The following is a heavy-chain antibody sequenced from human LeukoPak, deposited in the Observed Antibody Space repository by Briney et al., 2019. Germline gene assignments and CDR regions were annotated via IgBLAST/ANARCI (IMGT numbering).Heavy chain of an antibody. D-gene: IGHD1-1*01. Sequence: ASVKVSCKASGYTFTGYYMHWVRQAPGQGLEWMGWINPNSGGTNYAQKFQGRVTMTRGTSISTAYMELSRLRSDGTAVYYCARWLERREQKFDPWGQGTLVTVSS. CDR3: ARWLERREQKFDP. CDR2: INPNSGGT. J-gene: IGHJ5*02. V-gene: IGHV1-2*02. CDR1: GYTFTGYY.